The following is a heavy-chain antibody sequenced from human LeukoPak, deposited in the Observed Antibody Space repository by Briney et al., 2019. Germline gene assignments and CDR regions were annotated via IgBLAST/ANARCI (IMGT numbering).Heavy chain of an antibody. D-gene: IGHD5-24*01. CDR2: ISVSGGTT. CDR1: GFILNSYG. V-gene: IGHV3-23*01. J-gene: IGHJ4*02. CDR3: AKDGVERIGY. Sequence: GGSLRLSCAASGFILNSYGMSWVRQAPGKGLEWVSAISVSGGTTYYADSVKGRFTISRDNSKNTLYFQMNSLRAEDTAVYYCAKDGVERIGYWGQGTLVTVSS.